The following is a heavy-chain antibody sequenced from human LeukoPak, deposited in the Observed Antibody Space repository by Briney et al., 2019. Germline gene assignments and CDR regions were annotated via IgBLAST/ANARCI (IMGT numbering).Heavy chain of an antibody. Sequence: ASVKVSCKASGYTFTDYYMHWVRQAPGQGLEWMGWISPNSGVTNYTQKFQGRATMTRDTSISTAYVELSRLRSDDTAVYFCARGGGTGNDYWGQGTLVTVSS. D-gene: IGHD3-10*01. J-gene: IGHJ4*02. CDR2: ISPNSGVT. CDR3: ARGGGTGNDY. V-gene: IGHV1-2*02. CDR1: GYTFTDYY.